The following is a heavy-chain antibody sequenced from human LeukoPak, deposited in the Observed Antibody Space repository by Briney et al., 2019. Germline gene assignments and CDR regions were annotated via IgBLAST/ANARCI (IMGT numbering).Heavy chain of an antibody. V-gene: IGHV3-53*01. Sequence: PGASLRLSCGASGFTFNTYTMSWVRQAPGKGLEWVSVIYSGGSTYYADSVKGRFTISRDNSKNTLYLQMNSLRAEDTAVYYCARGSIRGSYYTDDFDYWGQGTLVTVSS. CDR1: GFTFNTYT. CDR2: IYSGGST. D-gene: IGHD3-10*01. J-gene: IGHJ4*02. CDR3: ARGSIRGSYYTDDFDY.